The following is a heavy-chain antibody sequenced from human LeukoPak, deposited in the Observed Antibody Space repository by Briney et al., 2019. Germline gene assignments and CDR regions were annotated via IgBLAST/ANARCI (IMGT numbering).Heavy chain of an antibody. CDR3: ARIKRENIAAAGTVDY. CDR1: GFTFSDYY. J-gene: IGHJ4*02. CDR2: IYSGGST. D-gene: IGHD6-13*01. V-gene: IGHV3-66*01. Sequence: GGSLRLSCAASGFTFSDYYMSWVRQAPGKGLEWVSVIYSGGSTYYADSVKGRFTISRDNSKNTLYLQMNSLRAEDTAVYYCARIKRENIAAAGTVDYWGQGTLVTVSS.